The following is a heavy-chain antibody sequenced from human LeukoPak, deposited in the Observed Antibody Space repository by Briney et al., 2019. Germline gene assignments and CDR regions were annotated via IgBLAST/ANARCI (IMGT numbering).Heavy chain of an antibody. D-gene: IGHD6-19*01. CDR2: IYYSGRT. J-gene: IGHJ3*02. CDR3: ARAGGWGAFDI. V-gene: IGHV4-59*08. Sequence: SETLSLTCTVSGGSISSYYWSWIRQPPGKGLEWIGYIYYSGRTNYNPSLKSRVTISVDTSKNQFSLKLSSVTAADTAVYYCARAGGWGAFDIWGQGTMVT. CDR1: GGSISSYY.